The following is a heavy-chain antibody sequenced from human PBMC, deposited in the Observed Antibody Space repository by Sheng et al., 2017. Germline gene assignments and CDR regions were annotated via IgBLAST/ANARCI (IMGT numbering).Heavy chain of an antibody. D-gene: IGHD4-4*01. Sequence: QVQLVESGGGVVQPGRSLRLSCAASGFIFSTYAMHWVRQAPGKGLEWVGIISFDGSYKYYSDSVKGRFTISRDTSKNTLYLHMNSLRTEDTAVYYCAREFAPNANSNPFDYWGQGTLVTVSS. J-gene: IGHJ4*02. V-gene: IGHV3-30-3*01. CDR1: GFIFSTYA. CDR3: AREFAPNANSNPFDY. CDR2: ISFDGSYK.